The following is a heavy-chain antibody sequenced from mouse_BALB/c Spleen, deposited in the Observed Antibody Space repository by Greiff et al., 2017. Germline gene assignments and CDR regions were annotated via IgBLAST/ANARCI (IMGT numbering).Heavy chain of an antibody. CDR2: ISTYYGNT. J-gene: IGHJ4*01. CDR1: GYTFTDYA. V-gene: IGHV1-67*01. CDR3: AREDDEDYAMDY. D-gene: IGHD2-12*01. Sequence: QVQLQQSGPELVRPGVSVKISCKGSGYTFTDYAMHWVKQSHAKSLEWIGVISTYYGNTNYNQKFKGKATMTVDKSSSTAYMELARLTSEDSAIYYCAREDDEDYAMDYWGQGTSVTVSS.